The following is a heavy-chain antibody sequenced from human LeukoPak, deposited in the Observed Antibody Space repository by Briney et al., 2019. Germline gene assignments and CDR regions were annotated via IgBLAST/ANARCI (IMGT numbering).Heavy chain of an antibody. Sequence: SETLSLTCAVSGYSISSGYYWGWIRQPPGKGLEWIGRIYHSGTTYYNPSLKSRVTISADTSKNQFSMNLSSVTAADTAVYYCARFGAAAGTDFWGQGSLVTVSS. J-gene: IGHJ4*02. CDR1: GYSISSGYY. V-gene: IGHV4-38-2*01. CDR2: IYHSGTT. D-gene: IGHD6-13*01. CDR3: ARFGAAAGTDF.